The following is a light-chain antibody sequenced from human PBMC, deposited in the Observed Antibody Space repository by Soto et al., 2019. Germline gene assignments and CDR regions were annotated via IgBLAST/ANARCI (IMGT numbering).Light chain of an antibody. CDR1: SSDVGAYNY. J-gene: IGLJ2*01. CDR2: EVS. CDR3: SSYTTSSPVV. V-gene: IGLV2-14*01. Sequence: QSVLTQPASVSGSPGQSITISCTGTSSDVGAYNYVSWYQQHPGTAPKLMIYEVSSRPSGVSNRFSGSKSGNTASLTISGLQAADEADYYCSSYTTSSPVVFGGGTKLTVL.